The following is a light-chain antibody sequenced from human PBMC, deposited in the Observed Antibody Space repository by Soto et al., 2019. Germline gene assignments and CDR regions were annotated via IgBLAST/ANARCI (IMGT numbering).Light chain of an antibody. CDR2: KAS. CDR3: QRDNSLWT. V-gene: IGKV1-5*03. Sequence: DIQMTQSPSTLSASVGDRVTITCRASQSISSWLAWYQQKPGKAPKLLIYKASSLESGVPSRFSGSGSGTEFTLTISSRQTDDFATYYCQRDNSLWTFGQGTKVEIK. CDR1: QSISSW. J-gene: IGKJ1*01.